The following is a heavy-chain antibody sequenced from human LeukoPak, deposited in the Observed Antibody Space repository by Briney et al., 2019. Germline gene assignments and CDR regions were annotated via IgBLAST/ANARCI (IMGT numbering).Heavy chain of an antibody. J-gene: IGHJ3*02. Sequence: GGPLRLSCAASGFIFSSYEVNWVRQARGRGREWVTYISSSGNTIYYADSVKGRFTISRDNAKISLYLQMNSLRAEDTAVYYCTREEVVVLDALDIWGQGTMVTVSS. CDR1: GFIFSSYE. D-gene: IGHD2-2*01. CDR3: TREEVVVLDALDI. V-gene: IGHV3-48*03. CDR2: ISSSGNTI.